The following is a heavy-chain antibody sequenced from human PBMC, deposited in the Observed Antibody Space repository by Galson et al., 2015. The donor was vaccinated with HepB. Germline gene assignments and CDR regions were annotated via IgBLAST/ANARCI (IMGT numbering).Heavy chain of an antibody. CDR1: GYIFTELS. CDR2: FDLEDAKT. CDR3: ATLRRSDP. J-gene: IGHJ5*02. V-gene: IGHV1-24*01. Sequence: SVKVSCKVSGYIFTELSIHWVRQALGKGLEWMGTFDLEDAKTVYAQKFKGRVTMTADTSTDTAYMELSSLKSEDMAVYYCATLRRSDPWGQGTLVTVSS.